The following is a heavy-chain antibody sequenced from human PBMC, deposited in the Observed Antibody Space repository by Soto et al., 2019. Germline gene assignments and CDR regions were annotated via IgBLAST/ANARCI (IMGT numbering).Heavy chain of an antibody. CDR1: GGTFSSYA. CDR3: ARDFTSGSYYYFDY. V-gene: IGHV1-69*13. D-gene: IGHD1-26*01. CDR2: IIPIFGTA. J-gene: IGHJ4*02. Sequence: GASVKVSCKASGGTFSSYAISWVRQAPGQGLEWMGGIIPIFGTANYAQKFQGRVTITADESTSTAYMELSSLRSEDTAVYYCARDFTSGSYYYFDYWGQGTLVTVSS.